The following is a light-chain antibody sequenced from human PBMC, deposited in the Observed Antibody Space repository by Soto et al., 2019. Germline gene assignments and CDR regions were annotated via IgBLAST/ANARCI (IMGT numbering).Light chain of an antibody. CDR2: KAS. V-gene: IGKV1-5*03. Sequence: DIQMTQSPSTLSASIGDRVIITCRASQSIRGWVAWYQQKPGKAPKLLIYKASSSESGVPSRFSGSGSGTEFNLTISSLQPDDFATYYCQQYESYPYTFGQGTKLEI. J-gene: IGKJ2*01. CDR3: QQYESYPYT. CDR1: QSIRGW.